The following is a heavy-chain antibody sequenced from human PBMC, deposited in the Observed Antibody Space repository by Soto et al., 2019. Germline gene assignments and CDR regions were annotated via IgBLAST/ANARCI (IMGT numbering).Heavy chain of an antibody. CDR3: AREAYVSSSWPREIDY. CDR2: IYYSGST. D-gene: IGHD6-13*01. J-gene: IGHJ4*02. Sequence: SETLSLTCTVSGGSISSGGYYWSWIRQHPGKGLEWIGYIYYSGSTYYNPSLKSRVTISVDTSKNQFPLKLSSVTAADTAVYYCAREAYVSSSWPREIDYWGQGTLVTVSS. V-gene: IGHV4-31*03. CDR1: GGSISSGGYY.